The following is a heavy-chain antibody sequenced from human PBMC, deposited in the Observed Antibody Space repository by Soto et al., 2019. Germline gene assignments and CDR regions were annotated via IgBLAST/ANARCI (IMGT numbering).Heavy chain of an antibody. D-gene: IGHD2-15*01. J-gene: IGHJ4*02. V-gene: IGHV4-31*03. CDR2: IYYSGRT. Sequence: SETLSLTCTVSGGSISSGGYYWSWIRQHPGKGLEWIGYIYYSGRTYYNPSLKSRVTISVDTSKNQFSLKLSSVTAADTAVYYCARAVVVVGPYYFDYWGQGTLVTVSS. CDR1: GGSISSGGYY. CDR3: ARAVVVVGPYYFDY.